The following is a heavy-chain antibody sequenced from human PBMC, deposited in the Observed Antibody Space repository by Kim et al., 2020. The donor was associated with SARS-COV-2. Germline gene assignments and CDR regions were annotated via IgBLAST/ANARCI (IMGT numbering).Heavy chain of an antibody. V-gene: IGHV3-53*01. D-gene: IGHD3-10*01. J-gene: IGHJ3*02. Sequence: VKGRFTISRDNSKNTLYLQMNSLRAEDTAVYYCARVLLWFGGRLDAFDIWGQGTMVTVSS. CDR3: ARVLLWFGGRLDAFDI.